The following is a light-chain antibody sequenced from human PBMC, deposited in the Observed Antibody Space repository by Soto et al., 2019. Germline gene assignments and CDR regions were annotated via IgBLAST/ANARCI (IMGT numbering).Light chain of an antibody. CDR1: SSEVGSYNF. CDR3: SSYTATVPHV. V-gene: IGLV2-14*01. Sequence: QSALTQPASVSGSPGQSITISCTGASSEVGSYNFVSWYQQHPGKAPKLMIYEVNNRPSGVSNRISGSKSGNTASLTISGLQAEDEGDYYCSSYTATVPHVFGTGTKLTVL. J-gene: IGLJ1*01. CDR2: EVN.